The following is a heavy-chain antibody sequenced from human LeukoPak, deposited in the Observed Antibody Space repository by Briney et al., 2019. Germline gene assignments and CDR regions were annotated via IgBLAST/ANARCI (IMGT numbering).Heavy chain of an antibody. CDR3: ARDQGGRYYDSSGYSIDY. V-gene: IGHV3-7*03. CDR1: GFTFSNFW. J-gene: IGHJ4*02. D-gene: IGHD3-22*01. Sequence: GGSLRLSCTASGFTFSNFWMGWVRQAPGKGLEWVANIKQDETEKFYLGSVKGRFTISRDNAKNSLYLQMNSLRVEDTALYYCARDQGGRYYDSSGYSIDYWGQGTLVTVSS. CDR2: IKQDETEK.